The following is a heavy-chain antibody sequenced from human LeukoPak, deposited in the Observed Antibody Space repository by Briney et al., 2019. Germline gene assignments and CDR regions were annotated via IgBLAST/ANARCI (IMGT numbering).Heavy chain of an antibody. CDR1: GGSISSSSYY. CDR3: ARHEPYSSSRDGAFDI. CDR2: IYYSGST. J-gene: IGHJ3*02. Sequence: SETLSLTCTVSGGSISSSSYYWGWIRQPPEKGLEWIGSIYYSGSTYYNPSLKSRVTISVDTSKNQFSLKLSSVTAADTAVYYCARHEPYSSSRDGAFDIWGQGTMVTVSS. V-gene: IGHV4-39*01. D-gene: IGHD6-13*01.